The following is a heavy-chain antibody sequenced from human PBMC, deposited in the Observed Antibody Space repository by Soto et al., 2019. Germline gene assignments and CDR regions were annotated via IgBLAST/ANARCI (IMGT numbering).Heavy chain of an antibody. Sequence: SVKVSCKASGGTFSSYAISWVRQAPGQGLEWMGGIIPIFGTADYAQKFQGRVTITADESTSTAYVELSSLRSEDTAVYYCAKNPENYYYGMDVWGQGTTVTV. CDR1: GGTFSSYA. V-gene: IGHV1-69*13. CDR3: AKNPENYYYGMDV. CDR2: IIPIFGTA. J-gene: IGHJ6*02.